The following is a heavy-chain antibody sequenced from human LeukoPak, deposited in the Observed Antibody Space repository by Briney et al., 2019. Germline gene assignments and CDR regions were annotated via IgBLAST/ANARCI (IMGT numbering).Heavy chain of an antibody. CDR1: GGSISSSSYY. Sequence: PSETLSLTCTVSGGSISSSSYYWGWIGQPPGKGLEWIGSIYYSGSTYYNPSLKSRVTISVDTSKNQFSLKLSSVTAADTAVYYCAGGLGAFDIWGQGTMVTVSS. V-gene: IGHV4-39*07. CDR3: AGGLGAFDI. D-gene: IGHD3-16*01. J-gene: IGHJ3*02. CDR2: IYYSGST.